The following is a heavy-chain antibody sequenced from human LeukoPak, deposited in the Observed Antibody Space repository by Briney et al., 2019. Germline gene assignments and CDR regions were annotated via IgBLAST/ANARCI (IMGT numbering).Heavy chain of an antibody. CDR1: GFTFSSYS. CDR2: ISSSSSYI. D-gene: IGHD3-10*01. V-gene: IGHV3-21*01. Sequence: GGSLRLSCAASGFTFSSYSTNWVRQAPGKGLEWVSSISSSSSYIYYADSVKGRFTISRDNAKNSLYLQMNSLRAEDTAVYYCAKDLYGSGSYSDYWGQGTLVTVSS. CDR3: AKDLYGSGSYSDY. J-gene: IGHJ4*02.